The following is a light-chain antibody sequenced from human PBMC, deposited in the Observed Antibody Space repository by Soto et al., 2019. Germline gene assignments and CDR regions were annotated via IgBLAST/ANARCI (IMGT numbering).Light chain of an antibody. J-gene: IGLJ1*01. Sequence: QSALTQPPSASGSLGQSVTISCNGTSSDIGGYNYVSWYQQHPGKAPKLIIYAVSNRSSEVPGRFSCSKSGNTASLTVSGLLAEDEAYYFCSSYAANTNLVFGTGTKVTVL. CDR3: SSYAANTNLV. CDR1: SSDIGGYNY. CDR2: AVS. V-gene: IGLV2-8*01.